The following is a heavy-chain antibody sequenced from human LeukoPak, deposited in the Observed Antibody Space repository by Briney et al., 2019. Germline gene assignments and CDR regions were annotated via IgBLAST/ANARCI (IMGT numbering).Heavy chain of an antibody. CDR3: ARGGYGGVFDY. D-gene: IGHD4-23*01. CDR1: GFDFDDYM. J-gene: IGHJ4*02. Sequence: PPGGSLRLSCAASGFDFDDYMMHWVRQVPGKGLEWVSLISWDGGTTNYADSVKGRFTISRDNSKNSLYFLMNDLTAEDTAFYYCARGGYGGVFDYWGQGTPVTVSS. CDR2: ISWDGGTT. V-gene: IGHV3-43D*04.